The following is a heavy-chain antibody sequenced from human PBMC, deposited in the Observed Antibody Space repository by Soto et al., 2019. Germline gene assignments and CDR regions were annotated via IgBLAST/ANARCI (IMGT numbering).Heavy chain of an antibody. CDR1: GYKFIDYW. CDR2: IYPGDFDI. Sequence: PGESLKISCKGSGYKFIDYWIGWVRQVPGKGLEWVGIIYPGDFDIRYGPSFQGQVTISADKSITTAYLQWSSLRASDTAMYYCARSYGGAYHNRRDYYHINWGQGAQVAVSS. J-gene: IGHJ4*01. CDR3: ARSYGGAYHNRRDYYHIN. V-gene: IGHV5-51*01. D-gene: IGHD3-16*01.